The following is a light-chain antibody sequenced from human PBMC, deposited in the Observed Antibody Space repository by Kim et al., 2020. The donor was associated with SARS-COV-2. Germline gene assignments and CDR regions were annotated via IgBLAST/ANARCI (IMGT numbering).Light chain of an antibody. V-gene: IGKV3-20*01. CDR1: QSVSSSY. J-gene: IGKJ2*01. Sequence: IVLTQSPGTLSLSPGERATLSCRASQSVSSSYLAWYQQKPGQAPRLLIYGASSRATGIPDRFSGSGSGTDFTLTISRLEPEDFAVYYCQQYGSSPHTCGQGTKLEI. CDR3: QQYGSSPHT. CDR2: GAS.